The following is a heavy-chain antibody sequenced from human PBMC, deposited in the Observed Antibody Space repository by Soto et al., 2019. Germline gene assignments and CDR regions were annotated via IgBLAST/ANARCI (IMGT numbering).Heavy chain of an antibody. CDR2: IWYDGSNK. V-gene: IGHV3-33*01. D-gene: IGHD6-13*01. CDR3: ARDIKAACPPYYYCGMDV. J-gene: IGHJ6*02. CDR1: GFTFSSYG. Sequence: QVQLVESGGGVVQPGRSLRLSCAASGFTFSSYGMHWVRQAPGKGLEWVAVIWYDGSNKYYADSVKGRFTISRDNSKNTLYLQMNSLRAEDTAVYYCARDIKAACPPYYYCGMDVWGQGTTVTVSS.